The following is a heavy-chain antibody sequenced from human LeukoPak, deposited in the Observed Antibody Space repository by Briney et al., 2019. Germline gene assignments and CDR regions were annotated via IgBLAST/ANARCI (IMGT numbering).Heavy chain of an antibody. J-gene: IGHJ4*02. V-gene: IGHV6-1*01. CDR1: GDRVSSNSAA. CDR3: ARGFQQLVFYFDY. Sequence: SQTLSLTCAISGDRVSSNSAAWNCIRQSPSRGLEWLGRTYYRSKWYNDYAVSVKSRITINPDTSKNQFSLQLNSVTPEDTAVYYCARGFQQLVFYFDYWGQGTLVTVSS. D-gene: IGHD6-13*01. CDR2: TYYRSKWYN.